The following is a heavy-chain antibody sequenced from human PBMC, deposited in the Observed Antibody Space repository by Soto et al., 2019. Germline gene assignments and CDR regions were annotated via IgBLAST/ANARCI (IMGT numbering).Heavy chain of an antibody. CDR2: ISSSANTI. CDR1: GVTFSNFE. D-gene: IGHD3-3*01. Sequence: GGSLRLSCAASGVTFSNFEMNWVRQSPGKGLEWVSYISSSANTIYYADSVKGRFTVSRDNAKNSLYLQMHSLRAEDTAVYYCARAAPNFWSGYPNFFDYWGQGTMVTVSS. V-gene: IGHV3-48*03. J-gene: IGHJ4*02. CDR3: ARAAPNFWSGYPNFFDY.